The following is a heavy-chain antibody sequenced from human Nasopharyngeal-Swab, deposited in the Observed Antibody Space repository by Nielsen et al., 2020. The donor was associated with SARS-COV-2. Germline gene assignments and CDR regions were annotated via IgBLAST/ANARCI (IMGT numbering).Heavy chain of an antibody. CDR1: GFTFSSYA. CDR3: ARGDDGRFDP. CDR2: ISYDGSNK. D-gene: IGHD3-16*01. V-gene: IGHV3-30-3*01. Sequence: GESLKISCAASGFTFSSYAMHWVRQAPGKGLEWVAVISYDGSNKYYADSVKGRFTISRDNSKNTLYLQMNSLRAEDTAVYYCARGDDGRFDPWGQGTLVTVSS. J-gene: IGHJ5*02.